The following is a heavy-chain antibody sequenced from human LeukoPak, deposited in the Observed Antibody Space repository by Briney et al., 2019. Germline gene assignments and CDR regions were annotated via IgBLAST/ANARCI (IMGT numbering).Heavy chain of an antibody. CDR2: INSDGSST. D-gene: IGHD6-13*01. CDR1: GFTFSSYW. J-gene: IGHJ5*02. V-gene: IGHV3-74*01. Sequence: GGSLRLSCAASGFTFSSYWMHWVRQAPGKGLVWVSRINSDGSSTTYADSVKGRFTISRDSAKNTLYLQMNSLRAEDTAVYYCARGEAAAGSSATHLNWFDPWGQGTLVTVSS. CDR3: ARGEAAAGSSATHLNWFDP.